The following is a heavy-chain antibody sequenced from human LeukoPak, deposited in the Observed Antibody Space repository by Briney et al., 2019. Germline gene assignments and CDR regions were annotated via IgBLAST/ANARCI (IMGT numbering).Heavy chain of an antibody. D-gene: IGHD3-9*01. CDR3: ATELRYVGGYFDY. J-gene: IGHJ4*02. CDR1: GFTVRSKY. V-gene: IGHV3-53*01. Sequence: GGSLRPSCAASGFTVRSKYMSWVRQAPGKGPEWVSVILTGDNTYYSDSVRGRFTISRDHSRNTLYLQMNNLRAEDTAVYYCATELRYVGGYFDYWGQGTLVTVSS. CDR2: ILTGDNT.